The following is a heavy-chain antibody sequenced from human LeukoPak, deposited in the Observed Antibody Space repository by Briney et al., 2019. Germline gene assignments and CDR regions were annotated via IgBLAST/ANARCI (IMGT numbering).Heavy chain of an antibody. CDR2: INSDGSST. V-gene: IGHV3-74*01. D-gene: IGHD4-17*01. CDR3: ARRDYGDYADAFDI. J-gene: IGHJ3*02. Sequence: PGGSLRLSCAASGFTFSSYWMHWVRQAPGKGLAWVSRINSDGSSTSYADSVKGRFTISRDNAKNTLYLQMNSLRAEDTAVYYCARRDYGDYADAFDIWGQGTMVTVSS. CDR1: GFTFSSYW.